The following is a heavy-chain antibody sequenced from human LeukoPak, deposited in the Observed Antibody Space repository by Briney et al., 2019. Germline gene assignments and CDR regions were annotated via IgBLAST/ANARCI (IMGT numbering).Heavy chain of an antibody. V-gene: IGHV3-30*04. CDR1: GVTFSSYA. CDR2: ISYDGSNK. J-gene: IGHJ4*02. CDR3: ARFYANEWELPH. D-gene: IGHD1-26*01. Sequence: GGSLRLSCAASGVTFSSYAMHWVRQAPGKGLEWMALISYDGSNKYYADSVKGRFTISRDNSKNTLYLQMNSLRAEDTAVYYCARFYANEWELPHWGQGTLVTVSS.